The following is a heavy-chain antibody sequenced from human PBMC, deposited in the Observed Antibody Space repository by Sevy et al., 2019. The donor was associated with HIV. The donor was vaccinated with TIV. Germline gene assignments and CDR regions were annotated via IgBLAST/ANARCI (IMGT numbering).Heavy chain of an antibody. CDR1: GFTFSNYW. CDR2: INSEGSFT. J-gene: IGHJ6*02. CDR3: VRYQYYYGMDV. Sequence: GGSLRLSCAASGFTFSNYWMHWVRQVPGKGLAWVAGINSEGSFTSYADVVKGRFTISRDNANNTLHLQMKSLRAEDTAVYYCVRYQYYYGMDVWGQGTRVTVSS. V-gene: IGHV3-74*01. D-gene: IGHD3-16*01.